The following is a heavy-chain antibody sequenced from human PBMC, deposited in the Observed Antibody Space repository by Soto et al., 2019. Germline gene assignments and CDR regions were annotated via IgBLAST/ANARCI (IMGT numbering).Heavy chain of an antibody. D-gene: IGHD2-2*01. CDR1: GGSISSGGYY. J-gene: IGHJ5*02. V-gene: IGHV4-31*03. CDR3: ARENGYCISTSCLNWFDP. CDR2: IYYSGST. Sequence: SETLSLTCTVSGGSISSGGYYWSWIRQHPGKGLEWIGYIYYSGSTYYNPSLKSRVTISVDTSKNQFSLKLGSVTAADTAVYYCARENGYCISTSCLNWFDPWGQGTLVTVSS.